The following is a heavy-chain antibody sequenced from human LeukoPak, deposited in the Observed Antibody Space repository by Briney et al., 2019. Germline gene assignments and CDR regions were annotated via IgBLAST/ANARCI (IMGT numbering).Heavy chain of an antibody. V-gene: IGHV1-18*01. CDR2: ISAYNGNT. J-gene: IGHJ3*02. CDR1: GYTFTTYV. CDR3: ARDRPIRDYYDSSGYYYHAFDI. Sequence: ASVKVSCKASGYTFTTYVISWVRQAPGQGLEWMGWISAYNGNTNYAQKLQGRVTMTTDTSTSTAYMELRSLRSDDTAVYYCARDRPIRDYYDSSGYYYHAFDIWGQGTMVTVPS. D-gene: IGHD3-22*01.